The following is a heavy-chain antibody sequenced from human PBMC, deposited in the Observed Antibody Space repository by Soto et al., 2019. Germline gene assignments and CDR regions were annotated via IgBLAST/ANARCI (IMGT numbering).Heavy chain of an antibody. CDR2: ISAYNGNT. D-gene: IGHD6-19*01. V-gene: IGHV1-18*01. CDR1: GYTFTSYG. Sequence: ASVKVSCTASGYTFTSYGISWVRQAPGQGLEWMGWISAYNGNTNYAQKLQGRVTMTTDTSTSTAYMELRSLRSDDTAVYYCARDPPYSSGWYAGFDPWGQGTLVTVSS. J-gene: IGHJ5*02. CDR3: ARDPPYSSGWYAGFDP.